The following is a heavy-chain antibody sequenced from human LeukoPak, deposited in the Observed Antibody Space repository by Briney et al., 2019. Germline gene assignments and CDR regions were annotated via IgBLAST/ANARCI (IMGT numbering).Heavy chain of an antibody. D-gene: IGHD3-3*02. CDR1: GFTFSSHS. J-gene: IGHJ3*02. CDR3: ASSTASRGFDM. CDR2: ISSGSSTI. Sequence: GGSLRLSCAASGFTFSSHSMNWVRQAPGKGLEWFSYISSGSSTIYYADSVKGRFTISRDNAKNSLYVQMNSLRAEDTAVYYCASSTASRGFDMWGQGTMVTVSS. V-gene: IGHV3-48*01.